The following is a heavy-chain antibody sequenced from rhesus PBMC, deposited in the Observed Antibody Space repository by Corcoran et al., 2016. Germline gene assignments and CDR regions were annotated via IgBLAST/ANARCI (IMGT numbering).Heavy chain of an antibody. V-gene: IGHV1-198*02. Sequence: QVQLVQSGAEVKKPGASVKVVCKASGFTFGSYAISWVRQAPGQGLEWMGVIIPLISKTNYAEKFQGRVTITADTSTSTAYMELSSVTAADTAVYYCARLPISNRFDVWGPGVLVTVSS. CDR2: IIPLISKT. CDR1: GFTFGSYA. D-gene: IGHD3-40*01. J-gene: IGHJ5-1*01. CDR3: ARLPISNRFDV.